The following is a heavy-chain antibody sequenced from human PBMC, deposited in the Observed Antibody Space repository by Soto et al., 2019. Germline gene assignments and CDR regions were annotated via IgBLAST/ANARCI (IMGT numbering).Heavy chain of an antibody. J-gene: IGHJ6*02. CDR1: GYTFTGYY. CDR2: INPNSGGT. Sequence: QVQLVQSGAEVKKPGASVKVSCKASGYTFTGYYMHWVRQAPAQGLEWMGWINPNSGGTNYAQKFQGWVTMTRDTCISTAYMELSRLRSDDTAVYYCARSDYSSSWYYYYYGMDVWGQGTTVTVSS. D-gene: IGHD6-13*01. V-gene: IGHV1-2*04. CDR3: ARSDYSSSWYYYYYGMDV.